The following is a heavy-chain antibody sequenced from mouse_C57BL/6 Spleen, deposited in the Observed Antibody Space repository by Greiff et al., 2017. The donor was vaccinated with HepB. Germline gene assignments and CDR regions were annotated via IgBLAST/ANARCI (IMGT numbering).Heavy chain of an antibody. CDR2: IYPGDGDT. CDR1: GYAFSSSW. CDR3: ARDGSSYHWYFDV. D-gene: IGHD1-1*01. J-gene: IGHJ1*03. V-gene: IGHV1-82*01. Sequence: VQLVESGPELVKPGASVKISCKASGYAFSSSWMNWVKQRPGKGLEWIGRIYPGDGDTNYNGKFKGKATLTADKSSSTAYMQLSSLTSEDSAVYFCARDGSSYHWYFDVWGTGTTVTVSS.